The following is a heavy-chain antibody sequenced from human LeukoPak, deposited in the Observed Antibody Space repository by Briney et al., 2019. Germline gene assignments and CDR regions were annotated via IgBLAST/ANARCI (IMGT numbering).Heavy chain of an antibody. J-gene: IGHJ4*02. Sequence: GESLRLSCAASGFTFSTYSMNWVRQAPGKGLEWVSYISSSSGTIFYADSVKGRFTISRDNAKNSLYLQMNSLRDEDTAVYYCARTDMNGGSYYNFDSWGQGTLVTVSS. CDR2: ISSSSGTI. D-gene: IGHD1-26*01. CDR1: GFTFSTYS. CDR3: ARTDMNGGSYYNFDS. V-gene: IGHV3-48*02.